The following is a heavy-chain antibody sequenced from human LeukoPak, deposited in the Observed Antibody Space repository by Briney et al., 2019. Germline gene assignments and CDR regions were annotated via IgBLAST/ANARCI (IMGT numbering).Heavy chain of an antibody. J-gene: IGHJ6*03. CDR1: GYTFTSYG. CDR2: ISAYNGNT. CDR3: ARDLSITMVRGVNYYYYYYYMDV. D-gene: IGHD3-10*01. Sequence: GASVKVSCKASGYTFTSYGISWVRQAPGQGLEWTGWISAYNGNTNYAQKLQGRVTMTTDTSTSTAYMELRSLRSDDTAVYYCARDLSITMVRGVNYYYYYYYMDVWGKGTTVTVSS. V-gene: IGHV1-18*01.